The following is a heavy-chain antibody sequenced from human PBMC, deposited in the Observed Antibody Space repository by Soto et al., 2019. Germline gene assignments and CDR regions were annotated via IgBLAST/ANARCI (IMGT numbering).Heavy chain of an antibody. CDR3: AKSMWESPGFSFDY. CDR1: GFTFSSYG. CDR2: IWYDGSNK. V-gene: IGHV3-33*06. J-gene: IGHJ4*02. D-gene: IGHD1-26*01. Sequence: GGSLRLSCAASGFTFSSYGMHWVRQAPGKGLEWVAVIWYDGSNKYYADSVKGRFTISRDNSKNTLYLQMNSLRAEDTAVYYCAKSMWESPGFSFDYWGQGTLVTVSS.